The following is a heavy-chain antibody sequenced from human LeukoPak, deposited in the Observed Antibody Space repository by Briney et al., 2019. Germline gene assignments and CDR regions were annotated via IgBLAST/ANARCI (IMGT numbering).Heavy chain of an antibody. J-gene: IGHJ4*02. Sequence: SETLSLTCSVSGDSVSSGNSYWHWIRQPPRKGLEWIGSIYNSGRTKYNPSLKSRVTISTDTSKNQFFLKLNSVIATDTAVYYCARNLGIWGQGILVTVSS. CDR2: IYNSGRT. CDR3: ARNLGI. CDR1: GDSVSSGNSY. V-gene: IGHV4-61*01.